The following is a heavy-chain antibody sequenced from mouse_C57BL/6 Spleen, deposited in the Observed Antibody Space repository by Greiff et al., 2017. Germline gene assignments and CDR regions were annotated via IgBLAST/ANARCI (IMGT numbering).Heavy chain of an antibody. D-gene: IGHD2-1*01. CDR3: AGGDGNYGGGFDY. CDR1: GYTFTNYW. CDR2: IYPGGGYT. V-gene: IGHV1-63*01. J-gene: IGHJ2*01. Sequence: QVQLQQSGAELVRPGTSVTMSCKASGYTFTNYWIGWAKQRPGHGLEWIGDIYPGGGYTNYNEKFKGKATLTADKSSSTAYMQFCSLTSEDSAIYYCAGGDGNYGGGFDYWGQGTTLTVSS.